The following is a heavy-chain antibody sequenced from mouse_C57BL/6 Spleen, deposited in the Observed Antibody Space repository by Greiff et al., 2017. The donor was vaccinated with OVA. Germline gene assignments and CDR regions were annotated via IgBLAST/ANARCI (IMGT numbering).Heavy chain of an antibody. J-gene: IGHJ3*01. D-gene: IGHD1-1*01. CDR2: IDPSDSYT. Sequence: QVQLQQPGAELVMPGASVKLSCKASGYTFTSYWMHWVKQRPGQGLEWIGEIDPSDSYTNYNQKFKGKSTLTVDKSSSTAYMQLSSLTSEDSAVDYCAIYYYGSSPCAYWGQGTLVTVSA. V-gene: IGHV1-69*01. CDR3: AIYYYGSSPCAY. CDR1: GYTFTSYW.